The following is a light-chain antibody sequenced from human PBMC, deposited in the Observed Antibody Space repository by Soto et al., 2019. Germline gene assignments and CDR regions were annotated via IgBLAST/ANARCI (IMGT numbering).Light chain of an antibody. Sequence: EILLTQSPCTLSLSPGETATLSCRASQYVGTTLDWYQHKHGKAPRLLISYTSNRATGIPARFSGSGSGTDFTLTINSLEPEDFAIYYCHQRQSWPRTFGQGTKVDI. CDR3: HQRQSWPRT. J-gene: IGKJ1*01. CDR2: YTS. CDR1: QYVGTT. V-gene: IGKV3-11*01.